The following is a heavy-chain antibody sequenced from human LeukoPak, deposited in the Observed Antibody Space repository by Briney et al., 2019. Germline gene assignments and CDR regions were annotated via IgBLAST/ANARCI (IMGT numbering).Heavy chain of an antibody. J-gene: IGHJ6*02. D-gene: IGHD6-13*01. CDR2: IWYDGSNN. Sequence: PGRSLRLSCVASGFTFSTYGIHWVRQAPGKGLEWVAFIWYDGSNNYHADSVKGRFTISRDNSKNTVYLQMNSLRAEDTAVYSSARDSSTHSHYYYYYGMDVWGQGAAVTVSS. CDR1: GFTFSTYG. CDR3: ARDSSTHSHYYYYYGMDV. V-gene: IGHV3-33*01.